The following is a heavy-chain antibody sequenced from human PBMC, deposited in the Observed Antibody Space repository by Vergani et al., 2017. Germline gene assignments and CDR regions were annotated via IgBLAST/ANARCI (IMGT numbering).Heavy chain of an antibody. Sequence: EVQLVESGGGLVQPGRSLRLSCAASGFTFDDYAMHWVRQAPGKGLEWVSGISWNSGSIGYADSVKGRFIISRDNAKNSLYLQMNSLRAEDTALYYCAKDIWGSGSFDDAFDIWGQGTMVTVSS. V-gene: IGHV3-9*01. CDR2: ISWNSGSI. D-gene: IGHD1-26*01. J-gene: IGHJ3*02. CDR3: AKDIWGSGSFDDAFDI. CDR1: GFTFDDYA.